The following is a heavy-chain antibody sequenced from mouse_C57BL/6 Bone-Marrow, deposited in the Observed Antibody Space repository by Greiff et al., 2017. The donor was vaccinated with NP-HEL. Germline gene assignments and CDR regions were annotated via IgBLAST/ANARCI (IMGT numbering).Heavy chain of an antibody. Sequence: VMLVESGAELARPGASVKMSCKASGYTFTSYTMHWVKQRPGQGLEWIGYINPSSGYTKYNQKFKDKATLTADKSSSTAYMQLSSLTSEDSAVYYCARPLITTVGYFDYWGQGTTLTVSS. CDR3: ARPLITTVGYFDY. V-gene: IGHV1-4*01. CDR1: GYTFTSYT. D-gene: IGHD1-1*01. CDR2: INPSSGYT. J-gene: IGHJ2*01.